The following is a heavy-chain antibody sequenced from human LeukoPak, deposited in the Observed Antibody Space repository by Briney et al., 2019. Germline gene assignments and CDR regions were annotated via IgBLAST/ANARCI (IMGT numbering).Heavy chain of an antibody. CDR2: IYYSGST. CDR3: ARVTPRTAMVTGPFDY. D-gene: IGHD5-18*01. CDR1: GGSISSYY. J-gene: IGHJ4*02. V-gene: IGHV4-59*01. Sequence: SETLSLTCTVSGGSISSYYWSWIRQPPGKGLDLIGYIYYSGSTNYNPSLKSRVTISVDTSKNQFSLKLSSVTAADTAVYYCARVTPRTAMVTGPFDYWGQGTLVTVSS.